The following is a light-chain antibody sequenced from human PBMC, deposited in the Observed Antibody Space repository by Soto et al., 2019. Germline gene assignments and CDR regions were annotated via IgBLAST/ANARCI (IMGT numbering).Light chain of an antibody. CDR1: QSISGNY. CDR3: QQYGSSPRT. CDR2: GAS. Sequence: EIVFTQSPSTLSLTPGERAPLSCRDSQSISGNYLAWYQQKPGQAPRLLIYGASSRATGIPDRFSGSGSGTDFTLSISRLEPEDFAVYYCQQYGSSPRTFGQGTKVDI. J-gene: IGKJ1*01. V-gene: IGKV3-20*01.